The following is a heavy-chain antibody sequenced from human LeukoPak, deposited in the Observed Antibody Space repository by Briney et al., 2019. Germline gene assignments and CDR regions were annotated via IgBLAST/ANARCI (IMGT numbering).Heavy chain of an antibody. CDR3: TADFPDSAGYSFDH. Sequence: PGGSLRLSCAASGFTFSGAWMNWVRQAPGKGLEWVGRIKSKGDGGTTDFATPVKGRFSISRDDSRDTFFLQMNSLKIDDTGVYCCTADFPDSAGYSFDHWGQGILVTVSS. CDR1: GFTFSGAW. CDR2: IKSKGDGGTT. V-gene: IGHV3-15*01. J-gene: IGHJ4*02. D-gene: IGHD3-9*01.